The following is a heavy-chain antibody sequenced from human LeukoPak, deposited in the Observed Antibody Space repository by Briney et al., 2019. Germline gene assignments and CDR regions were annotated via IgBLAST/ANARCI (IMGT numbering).Heavy chain of an antibody. V-gene: IGHV4-4*09. CDR3: ARLNYYDSSIDY. CDR1: GGSISSYY. J-gene: IGHJ4*02. CDR2: IYTSGST. Sequence: PSETLSLTCTVSGGSISSYYWSWIRQPPGKGLEWIGYIYTSGSTYYNPSPKSRVTISVDTSKNQFSLKLSSVTAADTVVYYCARLNYYDSSIDYWGQGTLVTVSS. D-gene: IGHD3-22*01.